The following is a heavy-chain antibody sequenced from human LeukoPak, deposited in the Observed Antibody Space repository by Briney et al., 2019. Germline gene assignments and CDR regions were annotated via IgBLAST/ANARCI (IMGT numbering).Heavy chain of an antibody. Sequence: PAGSLTLSCAATGLTFSSYAMSGVLEAPGKGLEWVSAISGSGGSTYYADSVKGRFTISRDNSKNTLYLQMNSPRAEDTAVYYCAKDWPDTAMVPYWGQGTLVTVSS. J-gene: IGHJ4*02. V-gene: IGHV3-23*01. CDR2: ISGSGGST. CDR1: GLTFSSYA. D-gene: IGHD5-18*01. CDR3: AKDWPDTAMVPY.